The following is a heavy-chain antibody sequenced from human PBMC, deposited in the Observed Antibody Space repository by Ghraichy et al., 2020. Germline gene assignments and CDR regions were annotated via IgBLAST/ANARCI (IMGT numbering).Heavy chain of an antibody. CDR2: ITTKSGNT. CDR3: ARGVNWVDP. J-gene: IGHJ5*02. V-gene: IGHV1-18*01. CDR1: GYSFVSYG. Sequence: ASVKVSCKASGYSFVSYGITWVRQAPGQGLEWMGWITTKSGNTQYAQNFQGRVVMTTETSTDTAYLELRSLRFDDTAVYYCARGVNWVDPWGQGTLVTVSS.